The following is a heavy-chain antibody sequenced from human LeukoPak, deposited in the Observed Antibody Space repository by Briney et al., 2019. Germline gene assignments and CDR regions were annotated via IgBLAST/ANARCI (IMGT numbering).Heavy chain of an antibody. CDR2: IYTSGST. D-gene: IGHD3-16*02. V-gene: IGHV4-61*02. J-gene: IGHJ3*02. CDR3: ARIGLGELSFLPEEAFDI. Sequence: PSETLSLTCTVFGGSISSGSYYWGWIRQPAGKGLEWIVRIYTSGSTNYHPSLTSRVTISVDTSKNQFSLNVSSVTAADTAVYYCARIGLGELSFLPEEAFDIWGQGTMVTVSS. CDR1: GGSISSGSYY.